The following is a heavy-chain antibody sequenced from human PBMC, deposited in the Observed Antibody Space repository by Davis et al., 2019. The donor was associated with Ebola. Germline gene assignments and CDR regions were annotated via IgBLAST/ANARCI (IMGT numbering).Heavy chain of an antibody. D-gene: IGHD1-14*01. J-gene: IGHJ6*04. CDR1: GYIFTHYA. Sequence: AASVKVSCKASGYIFTHYAMHWVRQAPGQRLEWMGWINAGYGNTKYSQKFQGRVTITRDTSASTAYMELSSLRSEDTAVYYCAREPRTMYPVYYYYGMDVWGKGTTVTVSS. V-gene: IGHV1-3*01. CDR3: AREPRTMYPVYYYYGMDV. CDR2: INAGYGNT.